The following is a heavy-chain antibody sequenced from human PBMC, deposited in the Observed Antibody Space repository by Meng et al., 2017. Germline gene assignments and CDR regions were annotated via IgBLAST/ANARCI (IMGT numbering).Heavy chain of an antibody. CDR2: IYPGDSDT. CDR1: GYSFTSYW. CDR3: ASGYSYGHGSRAFDI. Sequence: KVSCKGSGYSFTSYWIGWVRQMPGKGLEWMGIIYPGDSDTRYSPSFQGQVTISADKSISTAYLQWSSLKASDTAMYYCASGYSYGHGSRAFDIWGQGTMVTRLL. J-gene: IGHJ3*02. D-gene: IGHD5-18*01. V-gene: IGHV5-51*01.